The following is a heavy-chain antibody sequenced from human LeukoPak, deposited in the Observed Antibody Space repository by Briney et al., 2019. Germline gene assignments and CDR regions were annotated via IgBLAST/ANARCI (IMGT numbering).Heavy chain of an antibody. CDR1: GDSISTYY. V-gene: IGHV4-4*07. CDR3: ARDATTVTTIIDY. Sequence: SETLSLTCTVSGDSISTYYWSWIRQPAGKGLEWIGRISNSGSASYNPSLKSRVTMSLDTSKSQFSLKLSSVTAADTAVYYCARDATTVTTIIDYWGQATLVTVSS. D-gene: IGHD4-17*01. CDR2: ISNSGSA. J-gene: IGHJ4*02.